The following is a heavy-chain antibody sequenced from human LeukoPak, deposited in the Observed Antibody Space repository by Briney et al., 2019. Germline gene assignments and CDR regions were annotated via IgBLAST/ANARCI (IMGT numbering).Heavy chain of an antibody. CDR2: IKQDGTEK. CDR3: VRDFRFLDDY. D-gene: IGHD3-3*01. Sequence: GGTLRLSCAASGFSFSSYWMTWARQAPGKGLEWVANIKQDGTEKYSVDSVKGRFTISRDNAKNSLYLQMNSVRAEDTAVYYCVRDFRFLDDYWGQGTLVSVSS. V-gene: IGHV3-7*01. CDR1: GFSFSSYW. J-gene: IGHJ4*02.